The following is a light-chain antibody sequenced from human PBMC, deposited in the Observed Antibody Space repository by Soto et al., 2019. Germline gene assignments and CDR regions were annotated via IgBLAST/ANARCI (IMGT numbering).Light chain of an antibody. CDR2: GAS. V-gene: IGKV3-20*01. J-gene: IGKJ5*01. Sequence: EIVLTQSPGTLSLSPGERATLSCRASQSVSSSYLAWYQQKPGQAPRLLIYGASSRATGISDRFSGWGSGTDFTLVISRLEPEDFAVYFCQQFGSPITFGQGTRLEIK. CDR1: QSVSSSY. CDR3: QQFGSPIT.